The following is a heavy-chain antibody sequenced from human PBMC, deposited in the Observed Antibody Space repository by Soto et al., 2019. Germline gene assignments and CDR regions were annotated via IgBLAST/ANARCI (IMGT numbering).Heavy chain of an antibody. CDR2: ISAYNGNT. Sequence: GASVKVSCKASGYTFTSYGISWVRQAPGQGLEWMGWISAYNGNTNYAQKLQGRVTMTTDTSTSTAYMELRSLRSDDTAVYYCARAPEVSYYYYYGMDVWGQGTTVTVSS. CDR1: GYTFTSYG. D-gene: IGHD3-10*01. V-gene: IGHV1-18*01. J-gene: IGHJ6*02. CDR3: ARAPEVSYYYYYGMDV.